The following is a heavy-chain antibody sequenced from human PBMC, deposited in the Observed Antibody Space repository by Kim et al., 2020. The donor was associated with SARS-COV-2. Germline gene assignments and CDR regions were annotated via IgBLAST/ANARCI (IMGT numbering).Heavy chain of an antibody. CDR3: AKDTLRY. D-gene: IGHD3-10*01. J-gene: IGHJ4*02. CDR2: SGGST. Sequence: SGGSTYYAESVKGRFTISRDNSKNTLDLQMNSLRAEDTAVYYCAKDTLRYWGQGTLVTVSS. V-gene: IGHV3-23*01.